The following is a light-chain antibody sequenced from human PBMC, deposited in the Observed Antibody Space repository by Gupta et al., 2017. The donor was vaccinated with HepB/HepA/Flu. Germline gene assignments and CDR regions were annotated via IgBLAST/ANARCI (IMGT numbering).Light chain of an antibody. J-gene: IGKJ1*01. V-gene: IGKV3-11*01. CDR2: DAS. Sequence: TDCPATLALYPDKRATLSCTASRCVRSYLAWYQQKPGQAPRLLIYDASNRATGIPARFSGSGSWTEFTLTISSLEPVDFAVYYCQQWSNWQRTFGQGTKVEIK. CDR3: QQWSNWQRT. CDR1: RCVRSY.